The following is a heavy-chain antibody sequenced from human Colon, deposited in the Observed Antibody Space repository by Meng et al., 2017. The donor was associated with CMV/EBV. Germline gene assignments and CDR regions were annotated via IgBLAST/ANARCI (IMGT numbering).Heavy chain of an antibody. CDR2: IFTSGTVV. Sequence: GGSLRLSCAASGFTFSSYKMHWFRQAPGKGLEWVSYIFTSGTVVLYADSVQGRFTISRDNAKNSLYLQMSSLRAEDTALYYCARESNDHAFNFDSWGQGTLVTVSS. CDR1: GFTFSSYK. D-gene: IGHD1-1*01. V-gene: IGHV3-48*03. CDR3: ARESNDHAFNFDS. J-gene: IGHJ4*02.